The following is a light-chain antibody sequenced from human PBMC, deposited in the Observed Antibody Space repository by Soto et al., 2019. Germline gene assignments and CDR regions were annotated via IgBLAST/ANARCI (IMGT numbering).Light chain of an antibody. Sequence: DIQMTQSPSSLSASVGDRVTITCRASQSISSYLNWYQQKPGKAPKLLIYAASSFQSGVPSRFSGSGSGTDFTLTISSLPPEDFATYYCQQSYSTPPTLGGGTTVDIK. CDR1: QSISSY. J-gene: IGKJ4*01. CDR2: AAS. V-gene: IGKV1-39*01. CDR3: QQSYSTPPT.